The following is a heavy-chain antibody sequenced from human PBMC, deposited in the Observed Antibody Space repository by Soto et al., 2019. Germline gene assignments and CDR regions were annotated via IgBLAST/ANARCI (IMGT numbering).Heavy chain of an antibody. Sequence: GESLKISCKGSGYSFTSFWIAWVRQMPGKGLEWMGIIYPGESDTIYSPSFQGQVTISADKSISTAFLQWSSLKASDTAIYYCARHPDPYYGMDVWCKATTLTVSS. CDR1: GYSFTSFW. V-gene: IGHV5-51*01. CDR3: ARHPDPYYGMDV. CDR2: IYPGESDT. J-gene: IGHJ6*04.